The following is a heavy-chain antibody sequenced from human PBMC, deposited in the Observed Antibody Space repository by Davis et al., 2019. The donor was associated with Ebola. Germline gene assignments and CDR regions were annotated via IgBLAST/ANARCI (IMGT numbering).Heavy chain of an antibody. Sequence: GESLKISCAASGFTFTSYAMHWVRQAPGKGLEWVAVISYVGSNNYYADSVNGRFTISRDNSKNTLYLQMNSRRDEDTAVYHCARDGGWGSLRENLDYWGQGTLVTVSS. CDR1: GFTFTSYA. V-gene: IGHV3-30*04. CDR3: ARDGGWGSLRENLDY. J-gene: IGHJ4*02. CDR2: ISYVGSNN. D-gene: IGHD3-3*01.